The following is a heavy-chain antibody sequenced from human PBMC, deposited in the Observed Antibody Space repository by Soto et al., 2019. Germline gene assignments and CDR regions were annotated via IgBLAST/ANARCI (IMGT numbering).Heavy chain of an antibody. CDR3: ARDGYSYGYYYGMDV. Sequence: SETLSLTCTVSCGSIISYYWSWIRQPPGKGLEWIGYIYYSGSTNYNPSLKSRVTISVDTSKNQFSLKLSSVTAADTAVYYCARDGYSYGYYYGMDVWGQGTTVTVSS. CDR2: IYYSGST. CDR1: CGSIISYY. V-gene: IGHV4-59*01. J-gene: IGHJ6*02. D-gene: IGHD5-18*01.